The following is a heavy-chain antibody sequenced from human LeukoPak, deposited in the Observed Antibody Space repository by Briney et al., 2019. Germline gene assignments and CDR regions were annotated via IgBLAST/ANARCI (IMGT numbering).Heavy chain of an antibody. V-gene: IGHV1-69*05. CDR1: GGTFSSYA. Sequence: SVKVSCKASGGTFSSYAISWVRQAPGQGLEWMGGIIPIFGTANYAQKFQGRVTTTRDMSTSADYMELSSLRSEDTAVYYCARDNSVEDTAWWFDPWGQGTLVTVSS. CDR3: ARDNSVEDTAWWFDP. J-gene: IGHJ5*02. D-gene: IGHD4-23*01. CDR2: IIPIFGTA.